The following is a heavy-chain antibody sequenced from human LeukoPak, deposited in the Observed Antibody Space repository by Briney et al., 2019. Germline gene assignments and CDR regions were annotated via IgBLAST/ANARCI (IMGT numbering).Heavy chain of an antibody. D-gene: IGHD1-26*01. J-gene: IGHJ6*02. CDR3: ARGRGSYSSYYYYGMDV. V-gene: IGHV1-8*01. CDR2: MNPNSGNT. Sequence: GASVKVSCKASGYTFTSYDINWVRQATGQGLEWMGWMNPNSGNTGYAQKFQGRVTMTRNTSISTAYMELSSLRSEDTAVYYCARGRGSYSSYYYYGMDVWGQGTTVTVSS. CDR1: GYTFTSYD.